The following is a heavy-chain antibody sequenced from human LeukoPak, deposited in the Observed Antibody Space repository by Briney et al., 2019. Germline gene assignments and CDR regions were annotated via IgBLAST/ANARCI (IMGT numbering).Heavy chain of an antibody. Sequence: SETLSLTCTVSGRSIGSYYWSWIRQPPGKRLEWIGYIYYSGSTNYNPSLKSRVSISVDTSKNQFSLNMSSETAAVTPMYNFPRGRPSTTSYNWFAPWGQGTLVTVSS. V-gene: IGHV4-59*01. CDR2: IYYSGST. CDR3: PRGRPSTTSYNWFAP. J-gene: IGHJ5*02. D-gene: IGHD2-2*01. CDR1: GRSIGSYY.